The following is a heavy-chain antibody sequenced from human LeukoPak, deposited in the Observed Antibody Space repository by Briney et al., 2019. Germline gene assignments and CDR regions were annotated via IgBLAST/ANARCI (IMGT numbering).Heavy chain of an antibody. CDR1: GGFFTDYY. J-gene: IGHJ4*02. V-gene: IGHV4-34*01. CDR2: IHHSGRT. CDR3: ARGFNVAARPTLDF. Sequence: SETLSLTCAVSGGFFTDYYWTWIRQSPGKGLEWIGEIHHSGRTNYNPSLKSRLTISVDTSQNQFSLTPTSVIAADTAVYYCARGFNVAARPTLDFWGQGTPVTITS. D-gene: IGHD6-6*01.